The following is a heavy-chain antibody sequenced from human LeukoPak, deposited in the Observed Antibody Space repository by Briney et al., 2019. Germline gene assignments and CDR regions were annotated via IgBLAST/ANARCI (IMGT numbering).Heavy chain of an antibody. CDR1: GGSISSYY. D-gene: IGHD6-19*01. CDR2: IYYSGST. V-gene: IGHV4-59*08. Sequence: SETLSLTCTVSGGSISSYYWSWIRQPPGKGLEWIGYIYYSGSTNYNPSLKSRVTISVDKSKNHFSLKVTSVTAADTAVYYCARHVSGSSGWYVDYWGQGTLVSVSS. J-gene: IGHJ4*02. CDR3: ARHVSGSSGWYVDY.